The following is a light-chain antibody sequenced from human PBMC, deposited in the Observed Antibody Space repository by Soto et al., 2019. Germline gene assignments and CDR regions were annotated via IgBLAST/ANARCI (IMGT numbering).Light chain of an antibody. CDR3: QSYDTSLSGSV. Sequence: QSVLTQPPSVSGAPGQRVTISCTGSSSNTGAGYDVHWYQQLPGTAPKLLIYANSHRPSGVPDRFSGSKSGTSASLAITGLQAEDEADYYCQSYDTSLSGSVFGGGTKLTVL. J-gene: IGLJ2*01. V-gene: IGLV1-40*01. CDR2: ANS. CDR1: SSNTGAGYD.